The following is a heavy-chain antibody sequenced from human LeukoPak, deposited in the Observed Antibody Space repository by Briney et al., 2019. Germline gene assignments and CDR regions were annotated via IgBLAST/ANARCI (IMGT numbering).Heavy chain of an antibody. Sequence: GGSLRLSCAASGFTFSNYGIHWVRQAPGKGLEWVAFIQYDGSNKYYAGSVKGRFTISRDNSKNTLYLQMNSLRAEDTAVYYCAEDQEDYYDSSGYQDYWGQGTLVTVSS. CDR1: GFTFSNYG. D-gene: IGHD3-22*01. CDR2: IQYDGSNK. J-gene: IGHJ4*02. CDR3: AEDQEDYYDSSGYQDY. V-gene: IGHV3-30*02.